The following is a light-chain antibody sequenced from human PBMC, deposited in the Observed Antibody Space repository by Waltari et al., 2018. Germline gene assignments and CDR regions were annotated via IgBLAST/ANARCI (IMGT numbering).Light chain of an antibody. CDR2: NND. Sequence: QSVLTQPPSASGAPGQTITISCSGGGSNIGRNYVYCYQQFPGRASRLIIHNNDQRPSGVPDRFSGSKSGISGSLAISGLRSDDEADYYCAAWDETLNTFLFGTGTKVAAL. CDR3: AAWDETLNTFL. V-gene: IGLV1-47*01. CDR1: GSNIGRNY. J-gene: IGLJ1*01.